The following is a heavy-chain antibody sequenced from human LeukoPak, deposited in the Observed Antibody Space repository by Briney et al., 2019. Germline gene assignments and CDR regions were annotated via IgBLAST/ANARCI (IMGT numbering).Heavy chain of an antibody. V-gene: IGHV3-23*01. Sequence: PGGSLRLSCAASGFTFSSYAMSWVRQAPGKGLEWVSAISGSGGSTYYADSVKGRFTISRDNSKNTLYLQMSSLRAEDTAVYYCAKGRGWYDGNFDYWGQGTLVTVSS. CDR1: GFTFSSYA. J-gene: IGHJ4*02. CDR2: ISGSGGST. CDR3: AKGRGWYDGNFDY. D-gene: IGHD6-19*01.